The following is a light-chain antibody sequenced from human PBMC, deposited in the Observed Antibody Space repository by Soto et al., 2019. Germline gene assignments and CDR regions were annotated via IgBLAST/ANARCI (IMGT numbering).Light chain of an antibody. V-gene: IGLV2-8*01. Sequence: QSALTQPPSASGSPGQSVTISCTGTSSDVGRYNYISWYQQRPGKAPKLIIYEVSKRPSGVPDRLSGFKHGNTASLTVSGLQAEDEADYYCSSYAGNGRYVFGTGTKVTVL. CDR2: EVS. J-gene: IGLJ1*01. CDR1: SSDVGRYNY. CDR3: SSYAGNGRYV.